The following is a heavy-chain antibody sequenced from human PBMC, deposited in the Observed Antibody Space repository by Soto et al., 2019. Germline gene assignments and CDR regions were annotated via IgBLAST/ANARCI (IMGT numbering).Heavy chain of an antibody. CDR3: ARDITRGSLKYYYYYYGMDV. V-gene: IGHV1-46*01. Sequence: ASVNVSCKASGYTFTSYYMHWVRQAPGQGLEWMGIINPSGGSTSYAQKFRGRVTMTRDTSTSTVYMELSSLRSEDTAVYYCARDITRGSLKYYYYYYGMDVWGQGTTVTVSS. CDR2: INPSGGST. D-gene: IGHD1-26*01. CDR1: GYTFTSYY. J-gene: IGHJ6*02.